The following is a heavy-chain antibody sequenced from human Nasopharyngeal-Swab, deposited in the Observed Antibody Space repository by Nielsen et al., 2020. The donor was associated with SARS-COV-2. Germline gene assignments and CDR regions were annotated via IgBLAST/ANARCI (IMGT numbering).Heavy chain of an antibody. CDR2: IKQDGSEK. Sequence: GGSLRLSCAASGFTFSSYAMSWVRQAPGKGLEWVANIKQDGSEKYYVDSVKGRFTISRDNAKNSLYLQMNSLRAEDTAVYYCARVARRYSSGWYYFDYWGQGTLVTVSS. CDR3: ARVARRYSSGWYYFDY. V-gene: IGHV3-7*01. D-gene: IGHD6-19*01. CDR1: GFTFSSYA. J-gene: IGHJ4*02.